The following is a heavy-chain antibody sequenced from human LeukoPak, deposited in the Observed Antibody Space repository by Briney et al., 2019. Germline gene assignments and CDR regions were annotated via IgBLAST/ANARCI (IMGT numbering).Heavy chain of an antibody. D-gene: IGHD3-22*01. CDR2: ISAYNGNT. V-gene: IGHV1-18*01. J-gene: IGHJ4*02. Sequence: ASVKVSCKASGYTFTSYGISWVRKAPGQGLEWMGWISAYNGNTNYAQKLQGRVTMTTDTSTSTAYMELRSLRSDDTAVYYCARDQRYYYDSSGYYRFDYWGQGTLVTVSS. CDR1: GYTFTSYG. CDR3: ARDQRYYYDSSGYYRFDY.